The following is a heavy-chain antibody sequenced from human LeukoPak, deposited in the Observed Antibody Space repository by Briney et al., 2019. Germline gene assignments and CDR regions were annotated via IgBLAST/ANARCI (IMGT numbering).Heavy chain of an antibody. V-gene: IGHV6-1*01. CDR1: GDSVSSNSAA. Sequence: SQTLSLTCAISGDSVSSNSAAWNWIRQSPSRGLEWLGRTYYRSKWYNDYAVSVKSRITINPDTSKNQFSLKLSSVTAADTAVYYCARDWYNWNDGKGNWFDPWGQGTLVTVSS. J-gene: IGHJ5*02. CDR2: TYYRSKWYN. CDR3: ARDWYNWNDGKGNWFDP. D-gene: IGHD1-20*01.